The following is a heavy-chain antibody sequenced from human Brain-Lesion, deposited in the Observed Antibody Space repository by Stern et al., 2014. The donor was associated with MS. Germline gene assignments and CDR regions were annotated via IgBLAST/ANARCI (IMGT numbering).Heavy chain of an antibody. CDR1: GFTFSNYW. CDR2: INNDGRRK. D-gene: IGHD3-10*01. Sequence: EVQLVDSGGGLVQPGGSLRLSCAASGFTFSNYWMHWVRQAPGKGLVWVSRINNDGRRKSYADSVKGRFTMSRDNAKNTLYLQMNSLRVEDTAIYYCARGERWFDSWGQGTLVTVSS. V-gene: IGHV3-74*02. CDR3: ARGERWFDS. J-gene: IGHJ5*01.